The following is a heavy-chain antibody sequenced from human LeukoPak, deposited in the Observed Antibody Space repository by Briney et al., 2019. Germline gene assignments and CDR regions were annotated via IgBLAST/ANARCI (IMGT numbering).Heavy chain of an antibody. J-gene: IGHJ4*02. V-gene: IGHV4-59*08. CDR2: IYYSGST. CDR1: GGSISSYY. CDR3: ARHPYDFWSGIDY. D-gene: IGHD3-3*01. Sequence: SETLSLTCTVSGGSISSYYWSWIRQPPGKGLEWIGYIYYSGSTNYNPPLKSRVTISVDTSKNQFSLKLSPVTAADTAVYYCARHPYDFWSGIDYWGQGTLVTVSS.